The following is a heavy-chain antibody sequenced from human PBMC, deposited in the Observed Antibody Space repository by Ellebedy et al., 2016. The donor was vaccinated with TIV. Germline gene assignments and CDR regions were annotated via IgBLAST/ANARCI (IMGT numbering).Heavy chain of an antibody. V-gene: IGHV3-30-3*01. Sequence: GESLKISXAASGFTFSSCAMHWVRQAPGKGLEWVAVISYDGSNKYYADSVKGRFTISRDNSKNTLYLQMNSLRAEDTAVYYCARVSRYGDYGPFDYWGQGTLVTVSS. CDR3: ARVSRYGDYGPFDY. CDR1: GFTFSSCA. CDR2: ISYDGSNK. D-gene: IGHD4-17*01. J-gene: IGHJ4*02.